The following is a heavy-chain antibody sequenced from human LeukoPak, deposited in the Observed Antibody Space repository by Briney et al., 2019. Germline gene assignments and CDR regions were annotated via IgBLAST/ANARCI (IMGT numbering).Heavy chain of an antibody. D-gene: IGHD1-26*01. CDR1: GYTFTSYG. CDR2: INPNSGGT. V-gene: IGHV1-2*02. J-gene: IGHJ4*02. CDR3: ARRSGSSHDY. Sequence: ASVKVSCKASGYTFTSYGISWVRQAPGQGLEWMGWINPNSGGTNYAQKFQGRVTMTRDTSISTAYMELSRLRSDDTAVYYCARRSGSSHDYWGQGTLVTVSS.